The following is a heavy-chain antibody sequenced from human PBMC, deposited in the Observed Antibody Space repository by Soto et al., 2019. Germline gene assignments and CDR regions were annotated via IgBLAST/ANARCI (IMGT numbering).Heavy chain of an antibody. J-gene: IGHJ4*02. V-gene: IGHV3-21*01. CDR1: GFTFSSYS. CDR2: ISSSSNDI. D-gene: IGHD1-26*01. Sequence: GGSLRLSCAASGFTFSSYSMNWVRQAPGKGLEWVSSISSSSNDIDYADSVKDRFTISRDNANNSLYLQMNSLRGEDTALYYCASGTSPGYWGQGTLVTVSS. CDR3: ASGTSPGY.